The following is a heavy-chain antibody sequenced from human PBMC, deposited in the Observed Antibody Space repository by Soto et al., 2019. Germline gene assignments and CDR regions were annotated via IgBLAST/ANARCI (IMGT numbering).Heavy chain of an antibody. CDR1: GYSFTSYW. Sequence: PGESLKISCKGSGYSFTSYWIAWVRQMPGQGLEWMGVIYPGDSSSRYSPSFQGQVTFSADKSISTAYLHWSSLKASDTALYYCATCHSYASGLDAFDIWGQGTMVTVSS. D-gene: IGHD3-10*01. CDR3: ATCHSYASGLDAFDI. CDR2: IYPGDSSS. J-gene: IGHJ3*02. V-gene: IGHV5-51*01.